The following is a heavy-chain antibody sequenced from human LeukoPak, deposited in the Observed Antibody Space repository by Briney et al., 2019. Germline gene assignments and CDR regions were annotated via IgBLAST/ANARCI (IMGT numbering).Heavy chain of an antibody. CDR2: IWYDGSNK. D-gene: IGHD5-12*01. J-gene: IGHJ4*02. V-gene: IGHV3-33*08. CDR1: GFTFSTYG. Sequence: GGTLRLSCAASGFTFSTYGMHWVRQAPGKGLEWVAVIWYDGSNKYYADSVKGRFTISRDNSKNTLYLQMSSLRADDTAVYYCARDRSAYDLDYWGQGSLVTVSS. CDR3: ARDRSAYDLDY.